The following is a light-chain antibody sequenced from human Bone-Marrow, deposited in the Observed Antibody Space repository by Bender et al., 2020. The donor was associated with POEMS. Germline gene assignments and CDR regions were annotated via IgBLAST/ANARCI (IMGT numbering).Light chain of an antibody. J-gene: IGLJ1*01. Sequence: QSVLTQPPSVSAAPGQKVTISCSGSTSNIGDNFVSWYQQLPGTAPKLLIYDNNKRHSGIPDRFSGSKSGTSATLDITGLQTGDEADYYCGTWDSSLHIVFGTGTKVTVL. V-gene: IGLV1-51*01. CDR1: TSNIGDNF. CDR2: DNN. CDR3: GTWDSSLHIV.